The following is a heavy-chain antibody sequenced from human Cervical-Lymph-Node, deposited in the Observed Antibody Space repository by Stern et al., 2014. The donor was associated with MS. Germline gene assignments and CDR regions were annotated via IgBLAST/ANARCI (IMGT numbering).Heavy chain of an antibody. D-gene: IGHD4-17*01. CDR1: GYSFTANW. Sequence: EVQLVGSGAEVKKPGESLKLSCKGSGYSFTANWIAWVRQMPGKVLEWSGIISPGDSDTRYSPSFQGQVTISADKSISTAYLQWSSLKAWDTAMYYCARDYGDYAFDYGGQGTLVTVSS. V-gene: IGHV5-51*01. J-gene: IGHJ4*02. CDR2: ISPGDSDT. CDR3: ARDYGDYAFDY.